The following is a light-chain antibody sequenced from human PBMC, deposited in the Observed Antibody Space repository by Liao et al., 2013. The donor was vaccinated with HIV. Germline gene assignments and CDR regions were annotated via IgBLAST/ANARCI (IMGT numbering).Light chain of an antibody. J-gene: IGLJ3*02. CDR3: LAWGGSTWV. V-gene: IGLV3-1*01. CDR2: EDS. CDR1: TLGDKY. Sequence: SYELTQPPSVSVSPGQTATITCSGETLGDKYACWYQQRPGQSPALVIYEDSQRPSGIPERFSGSTSGSTATLTISETQPMDEAAYYCLAWGGSTWVFGGGTKLTLV.